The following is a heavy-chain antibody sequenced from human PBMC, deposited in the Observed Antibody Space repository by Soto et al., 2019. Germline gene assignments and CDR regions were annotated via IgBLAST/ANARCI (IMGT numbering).Heavy chain of an antibody. CDR2: MNPNSGNT. J-gene: IGHJ6*01. CDR1: GYTFTSYD. V-gene: IGHV1-8*01. Sequence: QVQLVQSGAEVKKPGASVKVSCKASGYTFTSYDINWVRQATGQGLEWMGWMNPNSGNTGYAQKFQGRVTMTRNTSISTAYMELSSQRSEDTGVYYCARAGDSGYDYGEGGYYGMDDWGQGTTVAVSS. CDR3: ARAGDSGYDYGEGGYYGMDD. D-gene: IGHD5-12*01.